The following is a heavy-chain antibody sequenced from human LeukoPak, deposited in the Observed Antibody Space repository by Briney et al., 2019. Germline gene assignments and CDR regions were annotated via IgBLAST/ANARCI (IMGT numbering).Heavy chain of an antibody. J-gene: IGHJ4*02. V-gene: IGHV4-34*01. Sequence: SETLSLTCTVSGGHFSGYFWTWIRQPPGKGLEWIGQTNHRGSATYNPSLDSRVTISVDTSKNQFSLRLSSVTAADTAVYFCARQIPFCSADGCYSYDFWGQGALVTVSS. CDR2: TNHRGSA. CDR3: ARQIPFCSADGCYSYDF. D-gene: IGHD2-15*01. CDR1: GGHFSGYF.